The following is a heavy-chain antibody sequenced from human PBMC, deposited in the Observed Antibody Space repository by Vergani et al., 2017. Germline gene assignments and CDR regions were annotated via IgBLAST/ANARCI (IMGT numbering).Heavy chain of an antibody. CDR3: ARGGLYSFYYFMNV. CDR2: ISFNGLTV. D-gene: IGHD2/OR15-2a*01. V-gene: IGHV3-20*01. Sequence: EVELVDSGGKVVRPGGSLRLSCAASGFSFDQFGMMWVRQSPGKGPEWVAGISFNGLTVGYSESVEGRFTISRDNCKKSLFLQMSNVRAEDTASYHCARGGLYSFYYFMNVWGDGTTVKVSS. CDR1: GFSFDQFG. J-gene: IGHJ6*03.